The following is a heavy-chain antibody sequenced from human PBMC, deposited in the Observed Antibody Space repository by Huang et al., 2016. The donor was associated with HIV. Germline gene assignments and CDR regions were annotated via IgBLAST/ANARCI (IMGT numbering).Heavy chain of an antibody. CDR2: INNDGSIT. J-gene: IGHJ3*02. Sequence: EVQLVESGGGLVQPGGSLRLSCAASGFTFSSYWMHWVRKAPGKGLVWLSRINNDGSITTDADAVKGRITISRDNARNTMYLQMTTLSAGDTAVYYCARHRSSGGVEEAFDIWGPGTLVTVAS. CDR3: ARHRSSGGVEEAFDI. CDR1: GFTFSSYW. D-gene: IGHD2-8*02. V-gene: IGHV3-74*03.